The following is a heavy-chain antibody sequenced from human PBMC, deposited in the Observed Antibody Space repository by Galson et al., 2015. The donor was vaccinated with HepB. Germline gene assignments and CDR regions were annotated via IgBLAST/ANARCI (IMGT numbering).Heavy chain of an antibody. J-gene: IGHJ3*02. V-gene: IGHV3-30-3*01. Sequence: RLSCAASGFTFSSYAMHWVRQAPGKGLEWVAVILYDGSNKYYADSVKGRFTISRDNSKNTLYLQMNSLRAEDTAVYYCARDQYSSGSDAFDIWGQGTMVTVSS. CDR1: GFTFSSYA. CDR3: ARDQYSSGSDAFDI. CDR2: ILYDGSNK. D-gene: IGHD6-19*01.